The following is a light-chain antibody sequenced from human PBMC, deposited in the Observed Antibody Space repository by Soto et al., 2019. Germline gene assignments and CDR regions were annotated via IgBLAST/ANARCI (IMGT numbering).Light chain of an antibody. CDR3: AAWDDSLNGVV. V-gene: IGLV1-44*01. Sequence: QSVLTQPASASGTPGQRVTISCSGSSSNIGSNTVNWYQQLPGTAPNLLIYSNNQRPSGVPDRFSGSKSGTSASLAISGLQSEDEAAYYCAAWDDSLNGVVFGGGTKVTVL. CDR2: SNN. J-gene: IGLJ2*01. CDR1: SSNIGSNT.